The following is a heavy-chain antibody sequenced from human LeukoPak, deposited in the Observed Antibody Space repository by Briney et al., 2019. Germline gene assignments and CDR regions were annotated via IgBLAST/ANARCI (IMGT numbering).Heavy chain of an antibody. CDR2: INPNSGGT. D-gene: IGHD1-26*01. CDR3: ARDRRAFSIVGAPWY. CDR1: GYTFTGYY. J-gene: IGHJ4*02. V-gene: IGHV1-2*06. Sequence: ASVKVSCKASGYTFTGYYMHWVRQAPGQGLEWMGRINPNSGGTNYAQKFQGRVTMTRDTSISTAYMELRRLRSDDTAVYYCARDRRAFSIVGAPWYWGQGTLVTVSS.